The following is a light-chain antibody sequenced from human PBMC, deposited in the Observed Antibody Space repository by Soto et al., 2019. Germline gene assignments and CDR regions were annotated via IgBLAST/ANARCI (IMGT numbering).Light chain of an antibody. J-gene: IGKJ4*01. V-gene: IGKV3-20*01. CDR3: QQYDDSPLT. Sequence: EIVLTQSPGTLSLSPGERATLSCRASQSVSSNYLAWYQQKPGQAPRLLIFGASSRATGIPDRFSGSGSGTEFSLTISRLEPEDFAVYYCQQYDDSPLTFGGGTKVDIK. CDR2: GAS. CDR1: QSVSSNY.